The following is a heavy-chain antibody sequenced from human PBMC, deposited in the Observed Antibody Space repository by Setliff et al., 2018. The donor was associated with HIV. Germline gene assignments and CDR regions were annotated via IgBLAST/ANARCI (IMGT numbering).Heavy chain of an antibody. CDR2: IYIPGTT. CDR1: GLTVSSIY. D-gene: IGHD3-10*01. Sequence: GGSLRLSCAASGLTVSSIYMMWVRQAPGKGLEWVSTIYIPGTTYYADSVEGRFTISRDTSKNTLFLQMNSLRAEDTAVYYCARDPRRRVLIWLGELLSYFDYWGQGTLVTVSS. V-gene: IGHV3-66*03. J-gene: IGHJ4*02. CDR3: ARDPRRRVLIWLGELLSYFDY.